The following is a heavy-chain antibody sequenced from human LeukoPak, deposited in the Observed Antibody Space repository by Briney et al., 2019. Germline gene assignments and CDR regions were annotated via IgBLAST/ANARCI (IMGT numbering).Heavy chain of an antibody. Sequence: GASVKVSCKASGYTFTGYYMHWVRQAPGQGLEWMGWINPNSGGTNYAQKFQGRVTMTRDTSISTAYMELSRLRSDDTAVYYCARGRKKYYGSGFQSPYYYMDVWGKGTTVTISS. CDR2: INPNSGGT. CDR3: ARGRKKYYGSGFQSPYYYMDV. CDR1: GYTFTGYY. D-gene: IGHD3-10*01. J-gene: IGHJ6*03. V-gene: IGHV1-2*02.